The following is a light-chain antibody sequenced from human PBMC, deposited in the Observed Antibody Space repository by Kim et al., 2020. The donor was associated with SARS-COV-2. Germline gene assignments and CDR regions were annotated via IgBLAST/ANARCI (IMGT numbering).Light chain of an antibody. V-gene: IGLV4-69*01. J-gene: IGLJ3*02. CDR1: SGHSSYT. Sequence: ASVKLTCTLSSGHSSYTIEWHQQQPEKGPRYLMKLYSDGSHRKGDGIPDRFSGSSSGAERYLTISSLQSEDEADYYCQSWDTGIGVFGGGTQLTVL. CDR2: LYSDGSH. CDR3: QSWDTGIGV.